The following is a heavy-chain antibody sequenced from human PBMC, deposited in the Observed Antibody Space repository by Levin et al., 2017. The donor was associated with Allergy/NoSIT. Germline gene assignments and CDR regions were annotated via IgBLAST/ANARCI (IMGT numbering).Heavy chain of an antibody. Sequence: ASVKVSCKASGYTFTAYSLHWVRQAPGQGLEWLGWVKPNSGDTNYAQKFQGRVTMTTDTSISTAYMVLTSLRSDDTAVYYCARERAYTYDYGTPDYWGQGTLITVSS. CDR2: VKPNSGDT. D-gene: IGHD5-18*01. CDR1: GYTFTAYS. V-gene: IGHV1-2*02. CDR3: ARERAYTYDYGTPDY. J-gene: IGHJ4*02.